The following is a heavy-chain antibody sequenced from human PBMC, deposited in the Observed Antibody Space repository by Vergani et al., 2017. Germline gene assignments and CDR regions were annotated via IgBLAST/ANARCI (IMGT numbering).Heavy chain of an antibody. CDR2: INTNTGNP. CDR1: GYTFTSYA. J-gene: IGHJ6*03. V-gene: IGHV7-4-1*02. Sequence: QVQLVQSGSELKKPGASVKVSCKASGYTFTSYAMNWVRQAPGQGLEWMGWINTNTGNPTYAQCFTGRFVFSLDTSVSTAYLQISSLKAEDTAVYYCARDLRDIVVVPAAYSDYYYYYYMDVWGKGTTVTVSS. CDR3: ARDLRDIVVVPAAYSDYYYYYYMDV. D-gene: IGHD2-2*01.